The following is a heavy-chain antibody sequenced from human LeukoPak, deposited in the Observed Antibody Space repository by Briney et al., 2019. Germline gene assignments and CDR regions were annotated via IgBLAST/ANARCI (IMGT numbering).Heavy chain of an antibody. D-gene: IGHD6-13*01. CDR1: GSSIGRHY. CDR2: THFSGSS. Sequence: PSETLSLTCSVSGSSIGRHYWTWIRQPPGKGLEWIGYTHFSGSSNYNPSLKSRATTSLDRAKNQISLTLTSVTAADTAVYFCARAKAAGSYDFWGQGTLVTAS. J-gene: IGHJ4*02. CDR3: ARAKAAGSYDF. V-gene: IGHV4-59*11.